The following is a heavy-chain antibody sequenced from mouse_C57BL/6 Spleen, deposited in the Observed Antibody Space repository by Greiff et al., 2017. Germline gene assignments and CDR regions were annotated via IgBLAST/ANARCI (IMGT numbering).Heavy chain of an antibody. Sequence: EVKLMESGGGLVKPGGSLKLSCAASGFTFSDYGMHWVRQAPEKGLEWVAYISSGSSTIYYADTVKGRFTISRDNAKNTLFLQKTSLRSEGTAMYYCAKLGFAYWGQGTMVTVSA. CDR2: ISSGSSTI. V-gene: IGHV5-17*01. CDR3: AKLGFAY. D-gene: IGHD4-1*01. CDR1: GFTFSDYG. J-gene: IGHJ3*01.